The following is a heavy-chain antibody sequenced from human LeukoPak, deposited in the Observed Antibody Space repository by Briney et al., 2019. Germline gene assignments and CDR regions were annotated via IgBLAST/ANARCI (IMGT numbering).Heavy chain of an antibody. CDR1: GFTFSSFG. D-gene: IGHD3-10*01. J-gene: IGHJ4*02. CDR2: ICYDGNKR. V-gene: IGHV3-33*01. Sequence: GGSLTLSCAASGFTFSSFGMHWVRQAPGKGLEWVAVICYDGNKRYHAESVKGRFTISRDNSKNTLYLQMNSLRVEDTAVYYCARDRGDYNSGSILDYWGEGTQVSVSS. CDR3: ARDRGDYNSGSILDY.